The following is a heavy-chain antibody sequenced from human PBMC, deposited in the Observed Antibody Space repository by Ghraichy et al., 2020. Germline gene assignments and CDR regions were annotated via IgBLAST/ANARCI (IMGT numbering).Heavy chain of an antibody. CDR3: ARTGVGGSSGWKLNYYYYGMDV. CDR2: IIPIFGTA. D-gene: IGHD6-19*01. J-gene: IGHJ6*02. Sequence: SVKVSCKASGGTFSSYAISWVRQAPGQGLEWMGGIIPIFGTANYAQKFQGRVTITADESTSTAYMELSSLRSEDTAVYYCARTGVGGSSGWKLNYYYYGMDVWGQGTTVTVSS. V-gene: IGHV1-69*13. CDR1: GGTFSSYA.